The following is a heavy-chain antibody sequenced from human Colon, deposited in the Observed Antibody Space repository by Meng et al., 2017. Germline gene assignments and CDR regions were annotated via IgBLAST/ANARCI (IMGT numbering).Heavy chain of an antibody. V-gene: IGHV4-4*02. J-gene: IGHJ4*02. CDR3: AAIFGLGPGY. CDR1: GGSINSSDW. CDR2: IFHSGST. D-gene: IGHD3-3*01. Sequence: QGPLQESGPGLVKPSGTLSLTCDVSGGSINSSDWWSWVRRPPGKGLEWIAEIFHSGSTNYKSSLKSRATISVDRSKNQFSLKLNSVTAADTAVYYCAAIFGLGPGYWGQGTLVTVSS.